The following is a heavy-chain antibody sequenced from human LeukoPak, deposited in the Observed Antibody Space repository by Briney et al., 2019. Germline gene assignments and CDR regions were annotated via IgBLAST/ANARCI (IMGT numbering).Heavy chain of an antibody. CDR1: GGSISSYY. CDR2: IYTSGST. J-gene: IGHJ6*03. V-gene: IGHV4-4*07. CDR3: ARDFYGSGSTFYYYYYTDA. Sequence: TSETLSLTCTVSGGSISSYYWSWIRQPAGKGLEWIGRIYTSGSTNYNPSLKSRVTMSVDTSKNQFSLKLSSVTAADTAVYYCARDFYGSGSTFYYYYYTDAWGKGTTVTVSS. D-gene: IGHD3-10*01.